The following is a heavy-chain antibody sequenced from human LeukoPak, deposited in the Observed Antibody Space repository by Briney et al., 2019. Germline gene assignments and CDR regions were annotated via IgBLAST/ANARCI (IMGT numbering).Heavy chain of an antibody. Sequence: SETLSLTCTVSGGSISSDGYYRGWIRQHPGKGLEWIGHIYYSGSTYYNPSLKSRVTISVDTSKNQFSLKLTSVTAADTAVYYCARSRSGYYGDVDYWGQGTLVTVSS. V-gene: IGHV4-31*03. D-gene: IGHD3-3*01. CDR1: GGSISSDGYY. CDR2: IYYSGST. J-gene: IGHJ4*02. CDR3: ARSRSGYYGDVDY.